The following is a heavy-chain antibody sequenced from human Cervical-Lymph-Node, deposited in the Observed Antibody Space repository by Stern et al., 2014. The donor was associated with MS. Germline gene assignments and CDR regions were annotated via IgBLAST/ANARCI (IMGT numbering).Heavy chain of an antibody. J-gene: IGHJ4*02. CDR1: GGTFSSYE. CDR3: ARAYTYYSNSAGY. D-gene: IGHD3-10*01. Sequence: VHLVESGAEVKKPGSSVKVSCKASGGTFSSYEITWVRQAPGQGLEWMGGIIPTFDTPTYAQKFQDRVPISADESTNTAYLELNGLKSDDTAIYFCARAYTYYSNSAGYWGQGTLVTVSS. V-gene: IGHV1-69*01. CDR2: IIPTFDTP.